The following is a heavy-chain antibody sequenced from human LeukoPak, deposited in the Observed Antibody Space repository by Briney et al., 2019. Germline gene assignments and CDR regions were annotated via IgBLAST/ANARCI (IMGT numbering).Heavy chain of an antibody. J-gene: IGHJ3*02. D-gene: IGHD1-1*01. CDR1: GGTFSSYA. CDR3: ASLYNWNDRLGKHDAFDI. Sequence: SVKVSCKASGGTFSSYAISWVRQAPGQGLEWMGGIIPIFGTANHAQKFQGRVTITADESTSTAYMELSSLRSEDTAVYYCASLYNWNDRLGKHDAFDIWGQGTMVTVSS. V-gene: IGHV1-69*13. CDR2: IIPIFGTA.